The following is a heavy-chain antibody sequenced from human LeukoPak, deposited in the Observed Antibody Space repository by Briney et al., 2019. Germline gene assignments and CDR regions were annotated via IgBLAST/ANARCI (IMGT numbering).Heavy chain of an antibody. CDR2: ISYDGSNK. Sequence: GGSLRLSCAASGFTFSSYGMHWVRQAPGKGLEWVAVISYDGSNKYYADSVKGQFTISRDNSKNTLYLQMNSLRAEDTAVYYCAKVEGYSSSWYLDYWGQGTLVTVSS. V-gene: IGHV3-30*18. D-gene: IGHD6-13*01. CDR3: AKVEGYSSSWYLDY. J-gene: IGHJ4*02. CDR1: GFTFSSYG.